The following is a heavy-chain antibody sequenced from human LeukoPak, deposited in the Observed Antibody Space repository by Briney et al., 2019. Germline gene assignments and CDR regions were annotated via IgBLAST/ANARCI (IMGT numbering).Heavy chain of an antibody. J-gene: IGHJ3*02. CDR1: GFTFSSYG. Sequence: GGSLRLSCAASGFTFSSYGMHWVRQAPGKGLEWVAVIWYDGSNKYYTDSVKGRFTISRDNSKNTLYLQMNSLRAEDTAVYYCARDPGYSSSWSDDAFDIWGQGTMVTVSS. D-gene: IGHD6-13*01. CDR3: ARDPGYSSSWSDDAFDI. V-gene: IGHV3-33*01. CDR2: IWYDGSNK.